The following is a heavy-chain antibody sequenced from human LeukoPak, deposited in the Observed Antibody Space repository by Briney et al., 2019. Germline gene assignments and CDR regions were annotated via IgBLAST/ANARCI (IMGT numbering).Heavy chain of an antibody. Sequence: SETLSLTCAVSGGSISSSNWWSWVRQPPGKGLEWIGEIYHSGSTNYNPSLKSRVTISVDKSKNQFSLKLSSVTAADTAVYYCASSDRGGISYYFDYWGQGTLVTVSS. CDR3: ASSDRGGISYYFDY. J-gene: IGHJ4*02. V-gene: IGHV4-4*02. CDR2: IYHSGST. CDR1: GGSISSSNW. D-gene: IGHD2-15*01.